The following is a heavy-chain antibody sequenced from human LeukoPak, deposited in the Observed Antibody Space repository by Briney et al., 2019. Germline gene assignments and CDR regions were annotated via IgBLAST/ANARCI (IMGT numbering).Heavy chain of an antibody. CDR2: ISYDGSNK. J-gene: IGHJ4*02. Sequence: GRSLRLSCAASGFTFSSYAMHWVRQAPGKGLEWVAVISYDGSNKYYADSVKGRFTISRDNSKNTLYLQMNSLRAEDTAVYYCARRYSGYDGFDYWGQGTLVTVSS. D-gene: IGHD5-12*01. CDR3: ARRYSGYDGFDY. CDR1: GFTFSSYA. V-gene: IGHV3-30*04.